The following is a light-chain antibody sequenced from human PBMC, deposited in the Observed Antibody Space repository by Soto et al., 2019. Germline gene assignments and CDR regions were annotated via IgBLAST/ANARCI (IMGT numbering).Light chain of an antibody. V-gene: IGKV3-20*01. CDR2: DSS. J-gene: IGKJ4*01. Sequence: EIVLTQSPGTLSLSPGERATLSCRASQCGNDGYLAWYQQKPGQAPRLLFYDSSSRATGIPDRFSGSVSGTDFALTISRLEPEGFAVYYCQQYGNSPSFGGGTKVEIK. CDR1: QCGNDGY. CDR3: QQYGNSPS.